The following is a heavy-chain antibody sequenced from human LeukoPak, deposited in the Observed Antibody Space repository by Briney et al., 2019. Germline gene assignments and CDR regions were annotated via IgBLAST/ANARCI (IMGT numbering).Heavy chain of an antibody. CDR3: ARWYCSSGTCYYLDY. J-gene: IGHJ4*01. V-gene: IGHV4-59*01. CDR2: IYYSGNI. CDR1: GGSINSYY. D-gene: IGHD2-2*01. Sequence: SETLSLTCTVSGGSINSYYWSWTRQPPGRGLEYIGHIYYSGNIDYNPSLKSRVTISVDTSKNQFSLNLNSLTAADTAVYYCARWYCSSGTCYYLDYWGHGTLVTVSS.